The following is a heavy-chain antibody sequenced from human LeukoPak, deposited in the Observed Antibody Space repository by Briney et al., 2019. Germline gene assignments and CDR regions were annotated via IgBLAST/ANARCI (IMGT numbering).Heavy chain of an antibody. CDR1: GFTFSSYA. V-gene: IGHV3-21*01. CDR2: ISSSSSYI. J-gene: IGHJ4*02. Sequence: GGSPRLSCAASGFTFSSYAMNWVRQAPGKGLEWVSSISSSSSYISYADSVKGRFTISRDNGKNSLYLQMSSLRAEDTAVYYCAKGGYDYIEVAYFDFWGQGTLVTVSS. CDR3: AKGGYDYIEVAYFDF. D-gene: IGHD5-12*01.